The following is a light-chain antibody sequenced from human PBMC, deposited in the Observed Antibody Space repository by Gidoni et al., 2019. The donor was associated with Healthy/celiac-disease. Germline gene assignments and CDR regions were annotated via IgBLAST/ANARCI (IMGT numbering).Light chain of an antibody. CDR3: QQSYSTPYT. Sequence: DIQMTQSPSSLSASVGDRVTITCRASQIISSDLNWYQQKPGKAPKLLIYAASSLQSGVPSRFIGSVSGTDFTLTISSLQPEDFATYYCQQSYSTPYTFGQGTKLEIK. J-gene: IGKJ2*01. CDR2: AAS. V-gene: IGKV1-39*01. CDR1: QIISSD.